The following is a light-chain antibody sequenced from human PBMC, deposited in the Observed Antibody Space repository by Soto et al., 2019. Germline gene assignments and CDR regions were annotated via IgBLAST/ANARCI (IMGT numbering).Light chain of an antibody. CDR1: SSDIGAFNY. J-gene: IGLJ2*01. Sequence: QSVLAQPASVSGSPGQSITISCTGTSSDIGAFNYFSWYQQHPGDAPKLLIFDVSDRPSGISVRFSASKSGNTASLTIYGLQTEDEAHYFCSSYAATNTVLFGGGTKVTVL. CDR3: SSYAATNTVL. CDR2: DVS. V-gene: IGLV2-14*03.